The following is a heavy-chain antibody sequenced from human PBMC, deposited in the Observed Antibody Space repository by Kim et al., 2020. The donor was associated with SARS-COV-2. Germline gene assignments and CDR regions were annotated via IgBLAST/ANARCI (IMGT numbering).Heavy chain of an antibody. Sequence: ASVKVSCKASGYTFTSYDINWVRQATGQGLEWMGWMNPNSGNTGYAQKFQGRVTMTRNTSISTAYMELSSLRSEDTAVYYCARVLAGGYYDFWSGYYPTRDGMDVWGQGTTVTVSS. V-gene: IGHV1-8*01. D-gene: IGHD3-3*01. CDR3: ARVLAGGYYDFWSGYYPTRDGMDV. J-gene: IGHJ6*02. CDR1: GYTFTSYD. CDR2: MNPNSGNT.